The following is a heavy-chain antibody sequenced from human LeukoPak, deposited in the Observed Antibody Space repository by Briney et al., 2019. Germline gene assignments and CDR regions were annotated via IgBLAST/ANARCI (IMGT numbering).Heavy chain of an antibody. Sequence: SETLSLTCTVPGYSISSGYYWGWIRQPPGKGLEWIGSIYHSGSTYYNPSLKSRVTISVDTSKNQFSLKLSSVTAADTAVYYCAREFPWYYDFWSGYQNWFDPWGQGTLVTVSS. V-gene: IGHV4-38-2*02. D-gene: IGHD3-3*01. CDR3: AREFPWYYDFWSGYQNWFDP. J-gene: IGHJ5*02. CDR1: GYSISSGYY. CDR2: IYHSGST.